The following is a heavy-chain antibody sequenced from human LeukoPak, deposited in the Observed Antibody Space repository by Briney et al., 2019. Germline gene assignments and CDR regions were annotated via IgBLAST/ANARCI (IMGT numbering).Heavy chain of an antibody. J-gene: IGHJ4*02. Sequence: EGSLRLYCAASGFTFSNYAMSWVRQAPGKGLEWVSAITGSGGNTYYADSVKGRFTISRDNSKNTVFLQMNSLRAEDTAVYYCAKWGDYDVLTAYYVSDYWGQGTLVTVSS. CDR2: ITGSGGNT. V-gene: IGHV3-23*01. CDR3: AKWGDYDVLTAYYVSDY. CDR1: GFTFSNYA. D-gene: IGHD3-9*01.